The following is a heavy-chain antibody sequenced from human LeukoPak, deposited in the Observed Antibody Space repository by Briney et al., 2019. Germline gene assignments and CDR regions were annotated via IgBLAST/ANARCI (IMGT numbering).Heavy chain of an antibody. CDR2: ITSSLSYI. CDR3: ASGRYTVTP. V-gene: IGHV3-21*01. Sequence: GGSLRLSCAASGFTFKTYAMNWVRQAPGKGLEWVSSITSSLSYISYADSVKGRFTISRDNAKNTLYLQMNSLRAEDTAVYYCASGRYTVTPGGQGTLVTVSS. J-gene: IGHJ4*02. CDR1: GFTFKTYA. D-gene: IGHD4-17*01.